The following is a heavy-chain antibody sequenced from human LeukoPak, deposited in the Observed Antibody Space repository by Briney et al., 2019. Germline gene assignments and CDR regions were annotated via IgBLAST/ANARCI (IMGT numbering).Heavy chain of an antibody. CDR3: ARITNGHDGDY. D-gene: IGHD1-1*01. J-gene: IGHJ4*02. CDR1: GYAISSVYY. V-gene: IGHV4-38-2*01. CDR2: IYPTRGT. Sequence: PWETLSLICGVSGYAISSVYYWGGIRPPPGKWLGGIGSIYPTRGTYYNPSDKTRDTLSVDITKNQLYVNLHSVTAADTAVYYCARITNGHDGDYWGQGTLVIVSS.